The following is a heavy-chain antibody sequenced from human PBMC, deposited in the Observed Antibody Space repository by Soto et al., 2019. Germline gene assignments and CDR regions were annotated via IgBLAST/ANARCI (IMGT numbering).Heavy chain of an antibody. V-gene: IGHV4-59*01. CDR1: GGSISNFY. CDR3: ARLGDNYDFWSGLYYYYYMDV. D-gene: IGHD3-3*01. CDR2: IYYSGST. J-gene: IGHJ6*03. Sequence: SETLSLTCTVSGGSISNFYWSWIRQPPGKGLEWIGYIYYSGSTNYNPPLKSRVTISVDTSKNQFSLKLSSVTAADTAVYYCARLGDNYDFWSGLYYYYYMDVWGKGTTVTVSS.